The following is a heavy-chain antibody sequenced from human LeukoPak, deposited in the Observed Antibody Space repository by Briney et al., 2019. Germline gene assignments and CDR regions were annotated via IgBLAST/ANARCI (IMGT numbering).Heavy chain of an antibody. CDR1: GVTFSIYG. D-gene: IGHD6-13*01. V-gene: IGHV3-33*01. Sequence: RRSLRLSCAAPGVTFSIYGMHWVRQAPRKGLEWVAVIWYDGSNKYYAGSVKGRFTISRDNSKSTLYLQMNSLRAEDKAVYYCARDRSSSWYSLHYYCGMDVWGQGTTVTVSS. CDR2: IWYDGSNK. J-gene: IGHJ6*02. CDR3: ARDRSSSWYSLHYYCGMDV.